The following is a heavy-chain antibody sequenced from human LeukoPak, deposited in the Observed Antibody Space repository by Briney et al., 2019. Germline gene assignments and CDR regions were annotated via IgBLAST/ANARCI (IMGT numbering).Heavy chain of an antibody. V-gene: IGHV3-30*01. CDR2: ISYEASNK. CDR1: GFTFGNHA. Sequence: GRSLRLSCAASGFTFGNHAMHWVRQAPGMGLEWVAVISYEASNKYYADSVKGRFTISRDNSKNMLYLQMNSLRAEDTAVYYCARDYLVGCTDTICCPIDYWGQGTLVTVSS. D-gene: IGHD2-8*02. J-gene: IGHJ4*02. CDR3: ARDYLVGCTDTICCPIDY.